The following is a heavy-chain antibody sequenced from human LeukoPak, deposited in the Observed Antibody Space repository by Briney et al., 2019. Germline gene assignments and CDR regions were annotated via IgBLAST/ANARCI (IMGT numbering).Heavy chain of an antibody. CDR1: GGSISSSSYY. CDR3: ARVPNWFDP. J-gene: IGHJ5*02. Sequence: SETLSLTCTVSGGSISSSSYYWGWIRQPPGKGLEWIGSIYYSGSTYYNPSLKSRVTISVDTSKNQFSLKLSSVTAADTAVYYCARVPNWFDPWGQGTLVTVSS. V-gene: IGHV4-39*07. CDR2: IYYSGST.